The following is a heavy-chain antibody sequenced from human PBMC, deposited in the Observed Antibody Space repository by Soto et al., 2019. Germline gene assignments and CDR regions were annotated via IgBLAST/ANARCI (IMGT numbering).Heavy chain of an antibody. CDR2: IKSKTDGWTT. Sequence: GGSLRLSCAASGFTFSNAWMNWVRQAPVKGLELVGRIKSKTDGWTTDYSAPVKGIFTVSIDYSKKTLYLQIYSLKTEDTALYXCXTRSRGSYDDYYYNGMDVWGQGIPVTVSS. D-gene: IGHD1-26*01. V-gene: IGHV3-15*07. CDR1: GFTFSNAW. J-gene: IGHJ6*02. CDR3: XTRSRGSYDDYYYNGMDV.